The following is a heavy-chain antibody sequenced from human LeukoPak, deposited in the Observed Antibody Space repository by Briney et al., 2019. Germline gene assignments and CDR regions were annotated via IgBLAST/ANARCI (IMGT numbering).Heavy chain of an antibody. CDR3: AREGAYCSSTSCYYGY. CDR2: ISSSSSYI. Sequence: GGSLRLSCAASGFTFSSYSMNWVRQAPGKGLEWVSSISSSSSYIYYADSVKGRFTISRDNAKNSLYLQMNSLRAEDTAVYYCAREGAYCSSTSCYYGYWGQGTLVTVSS. D-gene: IGHD2-2*01. V-gene: IGHV3-21*01. J-gene: IGHJ4*02. CDR1: GFTFSSYS.